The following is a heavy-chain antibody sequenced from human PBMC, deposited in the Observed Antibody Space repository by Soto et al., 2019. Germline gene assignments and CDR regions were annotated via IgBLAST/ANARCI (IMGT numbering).Heavy chain of an antibody. J-gene: IGHJ6*02. Sequence: WHTLSLTCTVSGGSISSYYWSWIRQPPGKGLEWIGYIYYSGSTNYNPSLKSRVTISVDTSKNQFSLKLSSVTAADTAVYYCARAFGYDILTGYHNYYYYGMDVWGQGPTVTVS. CDR2: IYYSGST. V-gene: IGHV4-59*01. CDR1: GGSISSYY. CDR3: ARAFGYDILTGYHNYYYYGMDV. D-gene: IGHD3-9*01.